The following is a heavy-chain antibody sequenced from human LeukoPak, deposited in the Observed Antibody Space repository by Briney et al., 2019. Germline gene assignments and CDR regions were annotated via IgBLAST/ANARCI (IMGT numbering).Heavy chain of an antibody. D-gene: IGHD3-10*01. CDR1: GFTFSSYS. V-gene: IGHV3-48*02. Sequence: PGGSLRLSCAASGFTFSSYSMNWVRQAPGKGLEWISYITSSSSSIHYADSVKGRFTVSRDNAKNSVYLQMNSLRDEDTAVYYCARHYYGSGSVDYWGQGTLVTVSP. J-gene: IGHJ4*02. CDR3: ARHYYGSGSVDY. CDR2: ITSSSSSI.